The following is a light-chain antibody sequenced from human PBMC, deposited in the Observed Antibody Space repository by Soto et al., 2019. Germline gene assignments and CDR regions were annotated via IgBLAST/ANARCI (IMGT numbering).Light chain of an antibody. CDR2: EVS. Sequence: QSALTQPASVSGSPGQSITISCTGTSSDIGGYNYVSWYQQHPVKAPKLMIYEVSYRPSGVSSRFSGSKSGNTASLTISGLQAEDEADYYCSSYTSSSALYFFGTGTKLTVL. CDR1: SSDIGGYNY. J-gene: IGLJ1*01. CDR3: SSYTSSSALYF. V-gene: IGLV2-14*01.